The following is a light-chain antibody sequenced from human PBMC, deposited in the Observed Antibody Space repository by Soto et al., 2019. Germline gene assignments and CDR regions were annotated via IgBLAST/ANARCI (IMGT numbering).Light chain of an antibody. CDR3: QQFDNLPLT. V-gene: IGKV1-33*01. Sequence: DIQITQSPSSLSASVGDRVTITCQACQGISSHLNWYPQIPEKAPKLLIYDASNLEIGVPSRFSGSGSGTDFTFTITSLQPEDIATYYCQQFDNLPLTVGGGTKVDSK. CDR1: QGISSH. CDR2: DAS. J-gene: IGKJ4*01.